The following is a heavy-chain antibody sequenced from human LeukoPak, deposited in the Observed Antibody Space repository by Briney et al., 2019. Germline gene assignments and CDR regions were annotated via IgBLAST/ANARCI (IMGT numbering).Heavy chain of an antibody. CDR2: ISGSGGST. Sequence: GGSLRLSCAASGFTFSSYAMSWVRQAPGKGLEWVSAISGSGGSTYYADSVKGRFTISRDNSKNTLYLQMNSLRAEDTAVYYCAREPATDYGDSDYGMDVWGQGTTVTVSS. D-gene: IGHD4-17*01. CDR3: AREPATDYGDSDYGMDV. CDR1: GFTFSSYA. V-gene: IGHV3-23*01. J-gene: IGHJ6*02.